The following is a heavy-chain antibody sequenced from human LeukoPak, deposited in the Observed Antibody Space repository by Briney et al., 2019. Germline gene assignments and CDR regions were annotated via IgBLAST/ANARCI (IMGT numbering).Heavy chain of an antibody. CDR2: INHSGST. Sequence: GSLRLSCAASGFNFRNYDMSWVRQPPGKGLEWIGEINHSGSTNYNPSLKSRVTISVDTSKNQFSLKLSSVTAADTAVYYCARVGDLYYDFWSGSLASYGMDVWGQGTTVTVSS. V-gene: IGHV4-34*01. D-gene: IGHD3-3*01. CDR3: ARVGDLYYDFWSGSLASYGMDV. CDR1: GFNFRNYD. J-gene: IGHJ6*02.